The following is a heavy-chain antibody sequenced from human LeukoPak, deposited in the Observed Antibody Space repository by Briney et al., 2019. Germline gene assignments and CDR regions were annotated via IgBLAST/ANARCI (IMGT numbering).Heavy chain of an antibody. J-gene: IGHJ4*02. V-gene: IGHV3-21*01. CDR1: GFTFRSYS. D-gene: IGHD3-16*01. CDR2: ISSSSSYI. Sequence: PGGSLRLSXAASGFTFRSYSMNWVRQAPGKGLEWVSSISSSSSYIYYADSVKGRFTISRDNAKNSLYLQMNSLRAEDTAVYYCARDAKEGGYYFDYWGQGTLVTVSP. CDR3: ARDAKEGGYYFDY.